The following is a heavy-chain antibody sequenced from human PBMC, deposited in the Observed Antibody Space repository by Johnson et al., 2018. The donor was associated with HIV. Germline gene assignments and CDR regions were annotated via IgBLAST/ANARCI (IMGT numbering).Heavy chain of an antibody. V-gene: IGHV3-9*01. D-gene: IGHD6-19*01. CDR2: ISWNSGSI. CDR3: AGRSSAWYEDAFDI. J-gene: IGHJ3*02. CDR1: GFTFDDYA. Sequence: QLVESGGGLVQPGRSLRLSCAASGFTFDDYAMHWVRQAPGKGLEWVSGISWNSGSIGYADSVKGRFTISRDSSKNTLYLQMNSLRVEDTAIYYCAGRSSAWYEDAFDIWGQGTMVTVSS.